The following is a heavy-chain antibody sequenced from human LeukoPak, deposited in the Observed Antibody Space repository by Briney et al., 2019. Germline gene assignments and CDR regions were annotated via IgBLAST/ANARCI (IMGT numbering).Heavy chain of an antibody. CDR1: GFTFISYG. CDR2: ISGIGATT. CDR3: ARELLLWFGEFDY. V-gene: IGHV3-23*01. J-gene: IGHJ4*02. Sequence: GGSLRLSCAASGFTFISYGMSWVRQAPGKGLEWVSSISGIGATTYYADSVKGRFTISRDNSKNTLYLQMNSLRAEDTAVYYCARELLLWFGEFDYWGQGTLVTVSS. D-gene: IGHD3-10*01.